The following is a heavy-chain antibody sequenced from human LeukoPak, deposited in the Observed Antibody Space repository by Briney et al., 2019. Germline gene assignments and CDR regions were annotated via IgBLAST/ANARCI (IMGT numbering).Heavy chain of an antibody. J-gene: IGHJ4*02. Sequence: SQTLSLTCAVSGGSISSGGYSWSWIRQPPGKGLEWIGYIYHSGSTYYNPSLKSRVTISVDTSKNQFSLKLSSVTAADTAVYYCASHSSPYYDFWSGYPERDYWGQGTLVTVSS. V-gene: IGHV4-30-2*03. CDR2: IYHSGST. CDR3: ASHSSPYYDFWSGYPERDY. CDR1: GGSISSGGYS. D-gene: IGHD3-3*01.